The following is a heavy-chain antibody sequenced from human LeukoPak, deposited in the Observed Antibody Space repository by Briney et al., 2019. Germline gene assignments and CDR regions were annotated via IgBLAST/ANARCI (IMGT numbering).Heavy chain of an antibody. CDR1: SASISVFY. CDR2: VYYSEST. Sequence: PSETLSLTCSVSSASISVFYWSWIRQPPGKGLEWIGYVYYSESTIYNPSLKSRVTMSLDTSKKQFSLKLTSVTAADTAVYYCAGTKGGPTGGLWFDFWGQGALVTVSS. D-gene: IGHD3/OR15-3a*01. J-gene: IGHJ5*01. V-gene: IGHV4-59*08. CDR3: AGTKGGPTGGLWFDF.